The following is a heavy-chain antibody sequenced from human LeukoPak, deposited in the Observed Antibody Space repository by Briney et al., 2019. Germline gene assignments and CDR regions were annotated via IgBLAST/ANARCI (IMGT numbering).Heavy chain of an antibody. V-gene: IGHV5-10-1*01. J-gene: IGHJ4*02. CDR3: ARVPRGYTYNYFGY. CDR1: GYSFTSYW. Sequence: GESLRISCMGSGYSFTSYWISWVRQMPGKGLEWMGRIDPSDSYTNYSPSFQGHVTISADKSISTAFLQWSSLKASDTAIYYCARVPRGYTYNYFGYWGQGTLVTVSS. CDR2: IDPSDSYT. D-gene: IGHD5-18*01.